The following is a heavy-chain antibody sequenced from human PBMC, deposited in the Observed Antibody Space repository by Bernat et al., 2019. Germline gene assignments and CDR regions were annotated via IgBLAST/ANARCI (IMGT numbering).Heavy chain of an antibody. J-gene: IGHJ6*02. CDR2: LSYDGRNK. CDR3: VRDGAALYYYHGMDV. Sequence: VQLVESGGGVVQPGRSLRLSCEASGFTFSDYSLHWVRQAPGKGLEWVAVLSYDGRNKYYADSVQARFIISRDDSENTLYLQMDSLKSEDTAVYYCVRDGAALYYYHGMDVWGRGTTVTVSS. D-gene: IGHD6-25*01. CDR1: GFTFSDYS. V-gene: IGHV3-30*04.